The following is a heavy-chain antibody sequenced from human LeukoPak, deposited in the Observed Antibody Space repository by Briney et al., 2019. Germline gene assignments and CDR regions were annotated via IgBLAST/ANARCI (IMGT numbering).Heavy chain of an antibody. J-gene: IGHJ1*01. Sequence: PSETLSLTCTVSGGSISSSSYYWGWIRQPPGKGLEWIGSIYYSGSTNYNPSLKSRVTISVDTSKNQFSLKLSSVTAADTAVYYCARVDRSYDILTGYYNVGYFQHWGQGTLVTVSS. D-gene: IGHD3-9*01. V-gene: IGHV4-39*07. CDR3: ARVDRSYDILTGYYNVGYFQH. CDR1: GGSISSSSYY. CDR2: IYYSGST.